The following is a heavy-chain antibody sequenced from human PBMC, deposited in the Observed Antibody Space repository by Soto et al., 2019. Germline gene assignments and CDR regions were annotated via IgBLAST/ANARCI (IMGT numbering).Heavy chain of an antibody. J-gene: IGHJ6*02. CDR2: IYYSGST. CDR1: GGSVSSGSYY. D-gene: IGHD3-10*01. V-gene: IGHV4-61*01. Sequence: PSETLSLTCTVSGGSVSSGSYYWSWIRQPPGKGLEWIGYIYYSGSTNYNPSLKSRVTISVDTSKNQFSLKLSSVTAADTGVYYRARATMVRGVILPASYYGTGDWGPGTTVIVS. CDR3: ARATMVRGVILPASYYGTGD.